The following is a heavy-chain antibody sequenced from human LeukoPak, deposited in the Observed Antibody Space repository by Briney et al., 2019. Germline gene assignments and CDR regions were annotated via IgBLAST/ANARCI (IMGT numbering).Heavy chain of an antibody. D-gene: IGHD6-6*01. Sequence: SETLSLTCAVYGGSFSGYYWSWIRQPPGKGLEWIGEINHSGSTNYNPSPKSRVTISVDTSKNQFSLKLSSVTAADTAVYYCARGIAARTPYYYYYYMDVWGKGTTVTVSS. CDR2: INHSGST. V-gene: IGHV4-34*01. CDR1: GGSFSGYY. CDR3: ARGIAARTPYYYYYYMDV. J-gene: IGHJ6*03.